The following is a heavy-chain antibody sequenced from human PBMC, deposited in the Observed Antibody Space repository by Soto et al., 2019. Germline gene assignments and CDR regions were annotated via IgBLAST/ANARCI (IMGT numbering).Heavy chain of an antibody. J-gene: IGHJ4*02. CDR1: GGSISSYY. D-gene: IGHD6-6*01. Sequence: SETLSLTCTVSGGSISSYYWSWIRQPPGKGLEWIGYIYYSGSTNYNPSLKSRATISVDTSKNQFSLKLSSVTAADTAVYYCARTYSSSSYFDYWGQGTLVTVSS. CDR2: IYYSGST. V-gene: IGHV4-59*08. CDR3: ARTYSSSSYFDY.